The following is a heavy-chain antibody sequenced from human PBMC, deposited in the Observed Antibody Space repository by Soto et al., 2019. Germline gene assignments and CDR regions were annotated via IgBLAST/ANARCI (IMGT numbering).Heavy chain of an antibody. Sequence: GSLSLPCAPSGFTFSSYSMNWVRHAPGKGLEWVSSISSSSSYIYYADSVKGRFTISRDNAKNSLYLQMNSLRAEDTAVYYCARIRITIFGVVPLDVWGQGTTVTVSS. J-gene: IGHJ6*02. CDR3: ARIRITIFGVVPLDV. CDR1: GFTFSSYS. D-gene: IGHD3-3*01. CDR2: ISSSSSYI. V-gene: IGHV3-21*01.